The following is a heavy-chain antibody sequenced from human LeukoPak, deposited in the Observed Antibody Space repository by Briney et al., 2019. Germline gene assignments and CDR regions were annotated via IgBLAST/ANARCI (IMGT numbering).Heavy chain of an antibody. CDR3: AKVRSGSYVFDY. CDR1: GFTFSSYG. J-gene: IGHJ4*02. D-gene: IGHD1-26*01. V-gene: IGHV3-23*01. CDR2: ISGSGGGT. Sequence: GGSLRLSCAASGFTFSSYGMTWVRQAPGKGLEWVTAISGSGGGTYYADSVKGRFTISRDKPKNTLYLQMNSLRAEDTAVYYCAKVRSGSYVFDYWGQGTLVTVSS.